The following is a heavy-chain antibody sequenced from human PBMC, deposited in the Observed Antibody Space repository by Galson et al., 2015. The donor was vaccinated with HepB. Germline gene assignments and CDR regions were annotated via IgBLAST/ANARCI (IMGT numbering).Heavy chain of an antibody. J-gene: IGHJ4*02. Sequence: QSGAEMKKPGESLKISCKGSGFSFTGXXIGWXRQMPGKGLELMGIIYPGDSDTRYSPSFQGQVNISADMSVSSAYLEWSSLKASDTAMYYCVKLGYLKPWRRIDHWGQGTLFTVSS. D-gene: IGHD5-12*01. CDR2: IYPGDSDT. CDR1: GFSFTGXX. CDR3: VKLGYLKPWRRIDH. V-gene: IGHV5-51*01.